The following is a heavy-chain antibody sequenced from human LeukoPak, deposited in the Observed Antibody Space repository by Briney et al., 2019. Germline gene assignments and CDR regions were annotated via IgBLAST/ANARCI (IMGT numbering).Heavy chain of an antibody. D-gene: IGHD1-26*01. J-gene: IGHJ4*03. CDR2: TSDSGHT. Sequence: PSETLSPTCTVSGGSTRTYYWNWVRQPPGTGPEWIGYTSDSGHTDSKTSTKSPVTISVDLSKTQFSLTLTSATAADTAVYDCARWYSHGRYFDYWGQGALVTVSS. CDR3: ARWYSHGRYFDY. V-gene: IGHV4-59*01. CDR1: GGSTRTYY.